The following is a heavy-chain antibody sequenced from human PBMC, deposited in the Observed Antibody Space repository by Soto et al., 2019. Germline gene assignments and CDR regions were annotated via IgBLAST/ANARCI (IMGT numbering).Heavy chain of an antibody. CDR2: TYNNRSF. CDR1: GGSVSSGSFY. J-gene: IGHJ4*02. V-gene: IGHV4-61*01. D-gene: IGHD6-6*01. CDR3: ARVPLDYSNSHYFDF. Sequence: KPSETLSLTCTVSGGSVSSGSFYWSWIRQPPGKGLEWVGFTYNNRSFNYNPSLKSRVTISVATSKHQFSLKLSSVTAADTAVYYCARVPLDYSNSHYFDFWGQGALVTVSS.